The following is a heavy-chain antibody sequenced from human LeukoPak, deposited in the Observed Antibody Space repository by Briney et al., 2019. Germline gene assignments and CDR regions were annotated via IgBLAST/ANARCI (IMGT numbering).Heavy chain of an antibody. D-gene: IGHD3-3*01. CDR3: ARGGRSAGYYDFWSGYYGYYFDY. CDR2: IIPIFGTA. CDR1: GGTFSSYA. V-gene: IGHV1-69*13. J-gene: IGHJ4*02. Sequence: SVKVSFKASGGTFSSYAISWVRQAPGQGLEWMGGIIPIFGTANYAQKFQGRVTITADESTSTAYMELSSLRSEDTAVYYCARGGRSAGYYDFWSGYYGYYFDYWGQGTLVTVSS.